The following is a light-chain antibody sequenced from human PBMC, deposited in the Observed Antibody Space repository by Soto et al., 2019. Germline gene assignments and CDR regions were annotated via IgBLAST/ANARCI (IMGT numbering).Light chain of an antibody. V-gene: IGKV1-5*03. Sequence: DSQMTQSPSTLSASVGDRVTITCRARQSINSRLAWYQQKPGEAPKLLIYGASTLESGVPSRFSGSGSGTEFTLTSSSLQPDDFATYFCQEYDGHCTFGQGTKLEIK. J-gene: IGKJ2*02. CDR2: GAS. CDR3: QEYDGHCT. CDR1: QSINSR.